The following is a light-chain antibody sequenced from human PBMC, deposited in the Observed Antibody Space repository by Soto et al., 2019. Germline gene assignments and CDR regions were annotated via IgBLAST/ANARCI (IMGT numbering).Light chain of an antibody. Sequence: DIQMTQSPSSLSASVGDTVTITCRAGQGIMDYLACYQQRPGKAPTLLIYAASTLHTGVPSRFSGSGAGTDFTLTIRSLQPEDVATYYCQKYDTAPQTFGPGTKVEIK. CDR2: AAS. J-gene: IGKJ1*01. CDR3: QKYDTAPQT. CDR1: QGIMDY. V-gene: IGKV1-27*01.